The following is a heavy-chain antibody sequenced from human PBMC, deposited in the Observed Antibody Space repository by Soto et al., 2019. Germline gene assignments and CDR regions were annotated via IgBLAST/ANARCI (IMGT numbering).Heavy chain of an antibody. CDR2: ISAYNGNT. D-gene: IGHD3-10*01. J-gene: IGHJ4*02. CDR1: GYTFTSYG. CDR3: ARVHGEVVRGVIITLPEGDY. Sequence: ASVKVSCKAFGYTFTSYGISWVRQAPGQGLEWMGWISAYNGNTNYAQKLQGRVTMTTDTSTSTAYMELRSLRSDDTAVYYCARVHGEVVRGVIITLPEGDYWGQGTLVTVSS. V-gene: IGHV1-18*01.